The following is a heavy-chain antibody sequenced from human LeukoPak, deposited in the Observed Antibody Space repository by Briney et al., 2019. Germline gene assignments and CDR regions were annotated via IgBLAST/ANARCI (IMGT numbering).Heavy chain of an antibody. J-gene: IGHJ5*02. D-gene: IGHD3-22*01. Sequence: VASVKVSCKASGYTFTSYGISWVRQAPGQGLEWMGWISAYNGNTNYAQKLQGRVTMTTDTSTSTAYMELRSLRSDDTAVYYCARVPYYDSSGYYSNWFDPWGQGTLVTVSS. CDR2: ISAYNGNT. V-gene: IGHV1-18*01. CDR1: GYTFTSYG. CDR3: ARVPYYDSSGYYSNWFDP.